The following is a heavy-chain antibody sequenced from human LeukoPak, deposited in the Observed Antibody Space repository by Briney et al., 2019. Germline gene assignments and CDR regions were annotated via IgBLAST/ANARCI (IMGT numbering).Heavy chain of an antibody. CDR1: GFSFSLYW. V-gene: IGHV3-7*01. CDR2: IKQDGSEK. Sequence: GGSLRLSCAASGFSFSLYWMTWVRQAPGKGLEWVANIKQDGSEKYYVDSVKGRFTISRDNAKNSLYLQMNSLRAEDTAVYYCARAPTYLGELSLYYYYYYMDVWGKGTTVTVSS. CDR3: ARAPTYLGELSLYYYYYYMDV. J-gene: IGHJ6*03. D-gene: IGHD3-16*02.